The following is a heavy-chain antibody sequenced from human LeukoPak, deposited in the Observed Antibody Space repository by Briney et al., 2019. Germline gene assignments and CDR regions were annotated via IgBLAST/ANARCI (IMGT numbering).Heavy chain of an antibody. J-gene: IGHJ4*02. CDR1: GFAFNTYW. Sequence: PGGSLRLSCAASGFAFNTYWMSWVRQAPGKGLEWVTNIRQDGGAKYYVDSVKGRFTISRDNAKNSLYLQMNSLRAEDTGVYYCATSSDAPANMWGQGTLVTVSS. CDR2: IRQDGGAK. V-gene: IGHV3-7*01. CDR3: ATSSDAPANM. D-gene: IGHD2-2*01.